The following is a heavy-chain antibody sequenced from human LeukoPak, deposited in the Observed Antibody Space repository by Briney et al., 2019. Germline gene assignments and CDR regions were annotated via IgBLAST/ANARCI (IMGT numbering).Heavy chain of an antibody. D-gene: IGHD5-12*01. J-gene: IGHJ4*02. CDR2: IIPILGIA. V-gene: IGHV1-69*04. Sequence: SVTVSCTASGGTFSSYAISWVRQAPGQGLEWMGRIIPILGIANYAQKFQGRVTITADKSTSTAYMELSSLRSEDTAVYYCARNLNSGYDLSIYQDYWGQGTLVTVSS. CDR3: ARNLNSGYDLSIYQDY. CDR1: GGTFSSYA.